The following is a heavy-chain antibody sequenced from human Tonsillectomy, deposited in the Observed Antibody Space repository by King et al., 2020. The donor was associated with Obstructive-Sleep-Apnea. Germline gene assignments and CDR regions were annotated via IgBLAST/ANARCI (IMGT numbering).Heavy chain of an antibody. J-gene: IGHJ6*02. CDR2: INQDGSEK. V-gene: IGHV3-7*03. CDR1: EFTFSNYW. Sequence: LVESGGGLVQPGGSLRLSCGGSEFTFSNYWMSWVRQAPGKGLEWVANINQDGSEKYYVDSVKGRFTISRDNAKNSVYLQMNSLKAEDTAVYYCARFDDFWSGSYYFYYGMDVWGQGTTVTVSS. D-gene: IGHD3-3*01. CDR3: ARFDDFWSGSYYFYYGMDV.